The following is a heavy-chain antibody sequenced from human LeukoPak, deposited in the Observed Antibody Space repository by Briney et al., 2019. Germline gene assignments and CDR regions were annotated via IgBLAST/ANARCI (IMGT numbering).Heavy chain of an antibody. CDR2: INHSGST. CDR3: ARGTAYCGGDCYRRPFDY. D-gene: IGHD2-21*02. CDR1: GGSFSGYY. Sequence: KSSETLSLTXAVYGGSFSGYYWSWIGQPPGKGLEWIGEINHSGSTNYNPSLKSRVTISVDTSKNQFSLKLSSVTAADTAVYYCARGTAYCGGDCYRRPFDYWGQGTLVTVSS. J-gene: IGHJ4*02. V-gene: IGHV4-34*01.